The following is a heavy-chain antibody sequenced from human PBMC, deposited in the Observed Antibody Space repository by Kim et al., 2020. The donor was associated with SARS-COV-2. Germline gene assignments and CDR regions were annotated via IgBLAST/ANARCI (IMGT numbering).Heavy chain of an antibody. V-gene: IGHV3-7*01. Sequence: GGSLRLSCAASGFTFSSYWMSWVRQAPGKGLEWVANIKQDGSEKYYVDSVKGRFTISRDNAKNTLYLQMNSLRAEDTAVYYCARDGVGQLRYFDWLPPVAFDIWGQGTMVTVSS. CDR3: ARDGVGQLRYFDWLPPVAFDI. D-gene: IGHD3-9*01. J-gene: IGHJ3*02. CDR2: IKQDGSEK. CDR1: GFTFSSYW.